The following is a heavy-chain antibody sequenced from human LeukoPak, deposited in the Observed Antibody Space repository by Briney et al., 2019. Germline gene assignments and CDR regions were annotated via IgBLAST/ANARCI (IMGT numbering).Heavy chain of an antibody. Sequence: QAGGSLRLSCAASGFTFSNYWMHWVRQVPEKGLVWVSRVNPDGSSITYANSVKGRFTSSRDNAKNILYLQMNRLRVADTAVYYCARGGSYGDYWGQGILVTVSS. CDR1: GFTFSNYW. CDR2: VNPDGSSI. J-gene: IGHJ4*02. CDR3: ARGGSYGDY. V-gene: IGHV3-74*01. D-gene: IGHD3-16*01.